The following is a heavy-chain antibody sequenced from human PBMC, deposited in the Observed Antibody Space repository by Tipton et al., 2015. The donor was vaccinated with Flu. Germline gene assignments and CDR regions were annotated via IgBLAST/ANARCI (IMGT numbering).Heavy chain of an antibody. Sequence: TLSLTCTVSGGFFTSYYWNWIRQPPGKGLEWIGYIYNSQYTKYNPSLKSRRTISVDTSKKPFSLQLRSVTAADTAVYYCARDPSLGIPDYFGSWGQGTLVTASS. CDR1: GGFFTSYY. V-gene: IGHV4-59*12. CDR3: ARDPSLGIPDYFGS. D-gene: IGHD2-2*02. J-gene: IGHJ4*02. CDR2: IYNSQYT.